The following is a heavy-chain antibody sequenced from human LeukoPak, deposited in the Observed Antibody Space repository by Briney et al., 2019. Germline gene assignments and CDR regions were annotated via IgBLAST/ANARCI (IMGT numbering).Heavy chain of an antibody. D-gene: IGHD3-16*01. CDR3: ARILGLTLDY. V-gene: IGHV3-48*02. CDR2: ISLGGETR. CDR1: GFTFSSYS. Sequence: PGGSLRLSCAASGFTFSSYSMNWVRQVPGKGRAWVSYISLGGETRYYAESVRGRFTISRDAAGNSLYLQMNSLRDEDTAVYYCARILGLTLDYWGPGTLVTVSS. J-gene: IGHJ4*02.